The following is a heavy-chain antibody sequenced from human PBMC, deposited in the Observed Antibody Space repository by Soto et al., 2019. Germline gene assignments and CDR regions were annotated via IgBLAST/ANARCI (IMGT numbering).Heavy chain of an antibody. CDR1: GFTFSSYG. J-gene: IGHJ6*02. V-gene: IGHV3-30*18. Sequence: GGSLRLSCAASGFTFSSYGMHWVRQAPGKGLEWVAVISYDGSNKYYADSVKGRFTISRDNSKNTLYLQMNSLRAEDTAVYYCAKELVLMVYAIPRDYGMDVWGQGTTVTVSS. CDR3: AKELVLMVYAIPRDYGMDV. CDR2: ISYDGSNK. D-gene: IGHD2-8*01.